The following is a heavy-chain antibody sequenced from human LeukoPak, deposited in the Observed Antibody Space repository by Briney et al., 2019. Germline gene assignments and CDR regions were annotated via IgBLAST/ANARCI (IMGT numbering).Heavy chain of an antibody. CDR2: ISSSGSTI. CDR1: GFIFSSYE. J-gene: IGHJ5*02. Sequence: PGGSLRLSCPASGFIFSSYEMNWVRQAPGKGLEWVSYISSSGSTIYYADSVKGRFTISRDNAKNSLYLQMNSLRAEDTAVYYCARDNSVRDEAWWFNPWGQGTLVTVSS. D-gene: IGHD5-24*01. CDR3: ARDNSVRDEAWWFNP. V-gene: IGHV3-48*03.